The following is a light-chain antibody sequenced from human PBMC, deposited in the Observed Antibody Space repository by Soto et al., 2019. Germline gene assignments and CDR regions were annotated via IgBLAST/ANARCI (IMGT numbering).Light chain of an antibody. J-gene: IGLJ1*01. Sequence: QSVLTQPASVSGSPGQSITISCTGTSGDVGGYNYVSWYRQHPGEAPQLIIYEVTNRPSGVSNRISGSKSGNTASLTISGLQTEDEADYYCCSYTDSSARVFGTGTKVTVL. CDR1: SGDVGGYNY. V-gene: IGLV2-14*01. CDR2: EVT. CDR3: CSYTDSSARV.